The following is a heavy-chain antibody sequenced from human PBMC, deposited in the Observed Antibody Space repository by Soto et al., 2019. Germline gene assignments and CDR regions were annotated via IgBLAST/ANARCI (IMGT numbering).Heavy chain of an antibody. CDR2: IYYNGRT. CDR3: AGQGSGWDYYYMDV. Sequence: TSETMSLTCAVSGGSISSSSYYWGWIRQPPGKGLEWIGTIYYNGRTYYNPSLKSRVTISVDTSKNQFSLNLSSVTAADTAVYYCAGQGSGWDYYYMDVWGKGTTVTVSS. J-gene: IGHJ6*03. V-gene: IGHV4-39*01. CDR1: GGSISSSSYY. D-gene: IGHD1-26*01.